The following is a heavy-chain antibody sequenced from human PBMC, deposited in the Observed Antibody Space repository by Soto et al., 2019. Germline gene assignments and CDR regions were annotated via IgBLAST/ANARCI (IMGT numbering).Heavy chain of an antibody. CDR2: IYYSGST. V-gene: IGHV4-31*03. CDR1: GGSISSGGYY. J-gene: IGHJ5*02. CDR3: ARAGGKPYYYDSSGYSNWFDP. D-gene: IGHD3-22*01. Sequence: QVQLQESGPGLVKPSQTPSLTCTVSGGSISSGGYYWSWIRQHPGKGLEWIGYIYYSGSTYYNPSLKSRVTISVDTSKNQFSLKLSSVTAADTAVYYCARAGGKPYYYDSSGYSNWFDPWGQGTLVTVSS.